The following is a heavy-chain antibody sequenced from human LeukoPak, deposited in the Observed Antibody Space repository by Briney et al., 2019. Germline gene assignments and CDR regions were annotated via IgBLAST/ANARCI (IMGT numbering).Heavy chain of an antibody. Sequence: ASVKVSCKASGYTFTSYDINWVRQATGQRLEWMGWMNANNGNTVYSQKFQGRVTITRNTSISTAYMELSSLRSEDTAVYYCARGGVLRFLGWFAGLLLWGEGTVVTV. J-gene: IGHJ4*02. V-gene: IGHV1-8*01. CDR2: MNANNGNT. D-gene: IGHD3-3*01. CDR1: GYTFTSYD. CDR3: ARGGVLRFLGWFAGLLL.